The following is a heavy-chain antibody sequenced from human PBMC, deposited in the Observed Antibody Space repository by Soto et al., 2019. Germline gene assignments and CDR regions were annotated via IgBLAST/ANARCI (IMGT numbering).Heavy chain of an antibody. CDR2: IYPGDFDT. CDR3: ASGEGDGYNLFDY. D-gene: IGHD5-12*01. V-gene: IGHV5-51*01. J-gene: IGHJ4*02. Sequence: GESLKISCKGSGYTFTSYWIAWVRQMPGKGLEWMGIIYPGDFDTRYSPSFQGQVTISADKSISTAYLQWNSLKASDTAMYYCASGEGDGYNLFDYWGQGTLVTVS. CDR1: GYTFTSYW.